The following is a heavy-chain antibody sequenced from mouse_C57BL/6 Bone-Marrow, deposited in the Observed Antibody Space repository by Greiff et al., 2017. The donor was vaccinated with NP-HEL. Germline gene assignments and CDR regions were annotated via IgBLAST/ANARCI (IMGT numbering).Heavy chain of an antibody. D-gene: IGHD3-2*02. Sequence: QVQLQQPGAELVRPGTSVKLSCKASGYTFTSYWMHWVKQRPGQGLEWIGVIDPSDSYTNYNQKFKGKATLTVDTSSRTAYMQLSSLTSEDSAVYYCAQTAQATFDYWGQGTTLTVSS. V-gene: IGHV1-59*01. CDR1: GYTFTSYW. J-gene: IGHJ2*01. CDR2: IDPSDSYT. CDR3: AQTAQATFDY.